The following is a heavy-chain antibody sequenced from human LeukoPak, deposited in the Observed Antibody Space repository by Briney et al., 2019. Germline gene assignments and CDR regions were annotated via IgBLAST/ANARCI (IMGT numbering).Heavy chain of an antibody. J-gene: IGHJ3*02. CDR2: IKQDGSEK. CDR3: AKDLLRSRGSPDAFDI. CDR1: GFTFSSYS. D-gene: IGHD3-10*01. V-gene: IGHV3-7*01. Sequence: GGSLRLSCAASGFTFSSYSMNWVRQAPGKGLEWVANIKQDGSEKYYVDSVKGRFTISRDNAKNSLYLQMNSLRAEDTAVYYCAKDLLRSRGSPDAFDIWGQGTMVTVSS.